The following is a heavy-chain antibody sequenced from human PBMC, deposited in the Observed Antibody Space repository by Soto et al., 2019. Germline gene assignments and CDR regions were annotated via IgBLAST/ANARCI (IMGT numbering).Heavy chain of an antibody. CDR3: ASLGALRYSSSWYEGYFQH. CDR1: GGTFSSYA. CDR2: IIPIFGTA. J-gene: IGHJ1*01. V-gene: IGHV1-69*12. Sequence: QVQLVQSGAEVKKPGSSVKVSCKASGGTFSSYAISWVRQAPGQGLEWMGGIIPIFGTANYAQKFQGRVTITADESTSTAYMELSSLRSEDTAVYYCASLGALRYSSSWYEGYFQHWGQGTLVTVSS. D-gene: IGHD6-13*01.